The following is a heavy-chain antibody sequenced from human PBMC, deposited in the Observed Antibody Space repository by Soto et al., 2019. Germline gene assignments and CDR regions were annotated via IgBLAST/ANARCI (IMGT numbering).Heavy chain of an antibody. CDR2: IYYSGST. CDR1: GGSISSYY. V-gene: IGHV4-59*08. Sequence: SETLSLTCTVSGGSISSYYWSWIRQPPGKGLEWIGYIYYSGSTYYNPSLKSRVTISVDTSKNQFSLKLSSVTAADTAVYYCARYCISTSCDDAFDIWGQGTMVTVSS. D-gene: IGHD2-2*01. J-gene: IGHJ3*02. CDR3: ARYCISTSCDDAFDI.